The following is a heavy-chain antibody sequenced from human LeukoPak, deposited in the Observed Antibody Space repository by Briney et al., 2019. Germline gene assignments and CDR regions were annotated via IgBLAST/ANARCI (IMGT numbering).Heavy chain of an antibody. CDR3: ARGPYYYDSSGYYGDFDY. J-gene: IGHJ4*02. V-gene: IGHV3-48*04. Sequence: GGSLRLSCAASEFSFSYFAINWVRQAPGKGLEWVSYISSSSRTTYYADSVKGRFTISRDNAKNSLYLQMNSLRAEDTAVYYCARGPYYYDSSGYYGDFDYWGQGTLVTVSS. CDR2: ISSSSRTT. D-gene: IGHD3-22*01. CDR1: EFSFSYFA.